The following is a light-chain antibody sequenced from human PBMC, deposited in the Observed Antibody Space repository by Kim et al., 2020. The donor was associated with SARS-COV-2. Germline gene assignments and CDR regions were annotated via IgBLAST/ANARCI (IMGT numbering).Light chain of an antibody. CDR1: SGHSSYA. Sequence: QLVLTQSPSASASLGASVKLTCTLSSGHSSYAIAWHQQQPEKGPRYLMKLNSDGSHSKGDGIPDRFSGSSSGAERYLTISSLQSEDEADYDCQTWGTCIRVFGGGTQLAVL. V-gene: IGLV4-69*01. CDR2: LNSDGSH. CDR3: QTWGTCIRV. J-gene: IGLJ3*02.